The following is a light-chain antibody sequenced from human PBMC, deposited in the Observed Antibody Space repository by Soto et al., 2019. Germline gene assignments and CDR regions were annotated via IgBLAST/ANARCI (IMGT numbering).Light chain of an antibody. V-gene: IGKV1-5*03. Sequence: DSQMTQSPSTLSASVGDRVTITCRTSQSISNWLAWYQQKPGKAPKVLIYKTSILESGVPPRFSGSGSGTEFTLTISSLQPDDFATYYCQQYNSYSWTFGQGTKVEIK. CDR2: KTS. J-gene: IGKJ1*01. CDR3: QQYNSYSWT. CDR1: QSISNW.